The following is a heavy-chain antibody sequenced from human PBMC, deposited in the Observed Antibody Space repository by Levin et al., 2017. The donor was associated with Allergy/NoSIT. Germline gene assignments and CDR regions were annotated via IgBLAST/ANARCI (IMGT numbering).Heavy chain of an antibody. V-gene: IGHV1-69*02. CDR2: IIPILGIA. CDR1: GGTFSSYT. Sequence: SVKVSCKASGGTFSSYTISWVRQAPGQGLEWMGRIIPILGIANYAQKFQGRVTITADKSTSTAYMELSSLRSEDTAVYYCARGQGPLEYGGNGDWFDPWGQGTLVTVSS. CDR3: ARGQGPLEYGGNGDWFDP. D-gene: IGHD4-23*01. J-gene: IGHJ5*02.